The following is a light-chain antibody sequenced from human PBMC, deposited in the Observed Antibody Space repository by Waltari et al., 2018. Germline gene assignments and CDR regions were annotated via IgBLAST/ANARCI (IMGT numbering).Light chain of an antibody. Sequence: ETVLTQSPATLSLSPGERASLSCRASQSITNNYLAWYQQIPGQAPRVLIYHASTRANGIPARFSASGSGTDFTLTISSLEPEDSAVYYCQQRNNWPLTFGGGTKVEIK. CDR2: HAS. V-gene: IGKV3-11*01. CDR1: QSITNNY. J-gene: IGKJ4*01. CDR3: QQRNNWPLT.